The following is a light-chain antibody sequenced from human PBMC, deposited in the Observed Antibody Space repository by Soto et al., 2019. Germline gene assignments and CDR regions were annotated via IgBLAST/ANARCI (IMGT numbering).Light chain of an antibody. V-gene: IGLV2-14*03. Sequence: QSVLTQPASVSGSPGQSITISCAGTSSDVGGYNYVSWYQQLPGKAPQLVIYDVTHRPSGVSDRFSGSKSGNTASLTSSALQAEDEADYYCSSYTSSTTPVVLGGGTKVXVL. CDR3: SSYTSSTTPVV. CDR2: DVT. J-gene: IGLJ2*01. CDR1: SSDVGGYNY.